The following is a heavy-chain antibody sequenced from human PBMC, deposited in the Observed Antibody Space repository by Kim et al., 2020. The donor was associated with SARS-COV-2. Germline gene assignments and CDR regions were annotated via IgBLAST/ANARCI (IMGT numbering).Heavy chain of an antibody. Sequence: GGSLRLSCAASGFTFSSYAMSWVRQAPGKGLEWVSAISGSGGSTYYADSVKGRFTISRDNSKNTLYLQMNSLRAEDTAVYYCVYLVLLWFGELGAFDYWGQGTLVTVSS. D-gene: IGHD3-10*01. V-gene: IGHV3-23*01. CDR1: GFTFSSYA. J-gene: IGHJ4*02. CDR3: VYLVLLWFGELGAFDY. CDR2: ISGSGGST.